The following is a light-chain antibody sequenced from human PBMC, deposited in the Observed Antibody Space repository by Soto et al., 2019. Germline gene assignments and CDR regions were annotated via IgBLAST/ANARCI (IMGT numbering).Light chain of an antibody. V-gene: IGLV2-14*03. Sequence: QSALTQPASVSGSPGQSITISCTGTTSDIGGYDSVSWYQQHPGKAPKLMIYDVIKRPSGVSNRFSGSKSGNTASLTISGLQAEDEAAYYCSSKTSSSDLVIFGGGTKVTVL. CDR3: SSKTSSSDLVI. CDR1: TSDIGGYDS. J-gene: IGLJ2*01. CDR2: DVI.